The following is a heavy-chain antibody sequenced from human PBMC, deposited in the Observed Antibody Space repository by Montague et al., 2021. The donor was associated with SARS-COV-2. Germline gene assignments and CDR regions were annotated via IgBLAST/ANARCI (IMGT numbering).Heavy chain of an antibody. CDR3: ARDRTCCSGGSCLYYYYYGMDV. J-gene: IGHJ6*02. CDR2: IKQDGSEK. V-gene: IGHV3-7*01. D-gene: IGHD2-15*01. CDR1: GFTFSSYW. Sequence: SLRLSCAASGFTFSSYWMSWVRQAPGKGLEWVANIKQDGSEKYYVDSVKGRFTISRDNAKNSLYLQMNSLRAEDTAVYYCARDRTCCSGGSCLYYYYYGMDVWGQGTTVTVSS.